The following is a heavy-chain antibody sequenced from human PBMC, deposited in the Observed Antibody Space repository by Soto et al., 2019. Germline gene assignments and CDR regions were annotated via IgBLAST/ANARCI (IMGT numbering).Heavy chain of an antibody. CDR1: GYTFTGYY. J-gene: IGHJ6*02. Sequence: ASVKVSCKASGYTFTGYYMHWVRQAPGQGLEWMGWINPNSGGTNYAQKFQGRVTMTRDTSISTAYMELSRLRSDDTAVYYCARDVRFLEWSYYYYGTDVWGQGTTVTVSS. CDR2: INPNSGGT. CDR3: ARDVRFLEWSYYYYGTDV. V-gene: IGHV1-2*02. D-gene: IGHD3-3*01.